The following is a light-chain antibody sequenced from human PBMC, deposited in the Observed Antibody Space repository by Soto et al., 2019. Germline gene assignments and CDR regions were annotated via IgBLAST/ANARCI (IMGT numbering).Light chain of an antibody. CDR2: QAS. Sequence: DIQMTQSPSTLSASVGDRVTITCRASQSIGSWLAWYQQKPGKAPKLLLYQASSLESGVPSRFSGSGSGTELTLTISSLQPDDFATYYCQQYNTYPYTFGQGTKLEIK. CDR1: QSIGSW. CDR3: QQYNTYPYT. V-gene: IGKV1-5*03. J-gene: IGKJ2*01.